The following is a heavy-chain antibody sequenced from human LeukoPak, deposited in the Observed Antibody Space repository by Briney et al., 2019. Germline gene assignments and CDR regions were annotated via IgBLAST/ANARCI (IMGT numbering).Heavy chain of an antibody. V-gene: IGHV3-11*01. CDR3: ARVSRKGYCSGGSCLFDY. CDR2: ISSSGSTI. CDR1: GFTFSDYY. D-gene: IGHD2-15*01. J-gene: IGHJ4*02. Sequence: GGSLRLSCAASGFTFSDYYMSWIRQAPGKGLEWVPYISSSGSTIYYADSVKGRFTISRDNAKNSLYLQMNSLRAEDMAVYYCARVSRKGYCSGGSCLFDYWGQGTLVTVSS.